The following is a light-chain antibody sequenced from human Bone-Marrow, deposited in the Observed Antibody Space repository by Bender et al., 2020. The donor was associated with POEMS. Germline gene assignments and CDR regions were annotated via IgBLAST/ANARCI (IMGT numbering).Light chain of an antibody. V-gene: IGLV3-1*01. CDR3: QAWDSSSLYV. CDR1: KLGDTY. J-gene: IGLJ1*01. Sequence: SYELTQPPAVSVSPGQTATITCSGDKLGDTYACWYQLRPGQSPVVVIYEDSKRPSGIPERFSGSNSGNTATLTISGTQAMDEADYYCQAWDSSSLYVFGPGTKVTVL. CDR2: EDS.